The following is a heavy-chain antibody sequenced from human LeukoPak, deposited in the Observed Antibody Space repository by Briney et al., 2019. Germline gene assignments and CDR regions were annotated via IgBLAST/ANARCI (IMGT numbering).Heavy chain of an antibody. CDR3: ARASGKGLDYYYYGMDV. CDR2: IKQDASEI. V-gene: IGHV3-7*03. D-gene: IGHD3-10*01. CDR1: GFTFSNYW. J-gene: IGHJ6*02. Sequence: GGSLRLSCAASGFTFSNYWMSWVRQAPGKGLEWVANIKQDASEIYYVGSVKGRFTISRDNAKNSLYLQMNSLRAEDTALYHCARASGKGLDYYYYGMDVWGQGTTVTVSS.